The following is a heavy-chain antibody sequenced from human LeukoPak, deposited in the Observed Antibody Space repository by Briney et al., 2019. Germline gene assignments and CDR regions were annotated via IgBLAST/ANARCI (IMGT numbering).Heavy chain of an antibody. CDR3: ARQRGPFDY. V-gene: IGHV4-39*01. CDR2: IYYSGST. J-gene: IGHJ4*02. Sequence: SETLSLTCTVSGGSISSSSYYWGWIRQPPGKGLEWIGNIYYSGSTYSNPSLKSRVTISVDTSKNQFSLKLSSVTAADTAVYYCARQRGPFDYWGQGTLVTVSS. CDR1: GGSISSSSYY.